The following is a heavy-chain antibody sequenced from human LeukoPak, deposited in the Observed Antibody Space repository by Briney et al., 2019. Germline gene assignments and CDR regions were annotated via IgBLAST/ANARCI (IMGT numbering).Heavy chain of an antibody. D-gene: IGHD2-15*01. V-gene: IGHV3-30*02. CDR1: GFTFSSYG. J-gene: IGHJ4*02. CDR3: AKGLVAAQGDYYFDY. Sequence: SGGSLRLSCAASGFTFSSYGMHWVRQAPGKGLEWVAFIRYDGSNKYYADSVKGRFTISRDNSKNTLYLQMNSLRAEDTAMYYCAKGLVAAQGDYYFDYWGQGTLVTVSS. CDR2: IRYDGSNK.